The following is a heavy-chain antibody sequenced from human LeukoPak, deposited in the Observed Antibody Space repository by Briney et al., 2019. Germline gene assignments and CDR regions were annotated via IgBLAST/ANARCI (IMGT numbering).Heavy chain of an antibody. CDR1: GFTFSSYA. V-gene: IGHV3-23*01. Sequence: GRSLRLSCAASGFTFSSYAMSWVRQAPGKGLEWVSGISVSGVSTYYADSVKGRFTISRDNSKTTLYLQMNRLRAEATPLYSCARDPYGDYVFDYWGQGTLVTVSS. CDR2: ISVSGVST. J-gene: IGHJ4*02. D-gene: IGHD4-17*01. CDR3: ARDPYGDYVFDY.